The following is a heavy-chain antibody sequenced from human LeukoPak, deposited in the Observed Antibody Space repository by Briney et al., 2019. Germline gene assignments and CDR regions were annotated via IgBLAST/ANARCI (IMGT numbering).Heavy chain of an antibody. D-gene: IGHD3-22*01. CDR3: AKDKLMIVVANYPYYFDS. Sequence: GGSLRLSCAASGSTFRSYAMSWVRQAPGKGLEWVSAISGSGGLTYYADSVKGRFTVSRDNSKNTLYLQMNSLRAEDTAVYYCAKDKLMIVVANYPYYFDSWGQGTLVTVSS. CDR2: ISGSGGLT. CDR1: GSTFRSYA. V-gene: IGHV3-23*01. J-gene: IGHJ4*02.